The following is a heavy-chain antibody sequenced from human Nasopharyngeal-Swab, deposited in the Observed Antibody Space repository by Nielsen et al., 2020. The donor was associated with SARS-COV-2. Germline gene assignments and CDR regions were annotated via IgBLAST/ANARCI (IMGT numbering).Heavy chain of an antibody. J-gene: IGHJ4*02. CDR2: IDEDGSIT. CDR3: TRDIGGKYGY. V-gene: IGHV3-74*01. CDR1: GFTLSDAW. D-gene: IGHD4-23*01. Sequence: GESLKISCAASGFTLSDAWINWVRQVPGKGLVWVSRIDEDGSITDYAESVKGRFTISRDNAKNTLYLQMNSLRGEDTAVYYCTRDIGGKYGYWGQGNLVTVSS.